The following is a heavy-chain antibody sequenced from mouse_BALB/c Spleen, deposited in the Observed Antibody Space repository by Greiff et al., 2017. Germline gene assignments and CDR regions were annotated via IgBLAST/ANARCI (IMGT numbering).Heavy chain of an antibody. CDR1: GYTFTSYW. CDR3: ARRGSLLDY. J-gene: IGHJ4*01. Sequence: QVQLQQPGAELVKPGASVKLSCKASGYTFTSYWMHWVKQRPGQGLEWIGEINPSNGRTNYNEKFKSKATLTVDKSSSTAYMQLSSLTSEDSAVYYCARRGSLLDYWGQGTSVTVSS. V-gene: IGHV1S81*02. CDR2: INPSNGRT. D-gene: IGHD1-2*01.